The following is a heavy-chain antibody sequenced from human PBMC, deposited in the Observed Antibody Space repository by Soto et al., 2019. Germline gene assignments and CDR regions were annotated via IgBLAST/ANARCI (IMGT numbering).Heavy chain of an antibody. CDR3: ARVLLYYYDSSSPIDY. V-gene: IGHV4-34*01. CDR2: INHSGST. CDR1: GGSFSGYY. D-gene: IGHD3-22*01. J-gene: IGHJ4*02. Sequence: QVQLQQWGAGLLKPSETLSLTCAVYGGSFSGYYWSWIRQPPGKGLEWIGEINHSGSTNYNPSLKSRVTISVDTSKNQFSLKLSSVTAADTAVYYCARVLLYYYDSSSPIDYWGQGTLVTVSS.